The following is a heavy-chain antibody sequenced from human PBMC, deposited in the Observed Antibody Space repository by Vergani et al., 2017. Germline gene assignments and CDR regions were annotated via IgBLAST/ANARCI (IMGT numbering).Heavy chain of an antibody. CDR2: IYYSGST. CDR3: ARFYEGDSPYGCVDV. J-gene: IGHJ6*04. Sequence: QVQLQESGPGLVKPSETLSLTCTVSGGSISSYDWSWIRQPPGKGLEWIGYIYYSGSTNYNPSLKSRVTISVDTSKNQFSLKLSSVTAADTAVYYCARFYEGDSPYGCVDVWGKGTTVTVSS. V-gene: IGHV4-59*01. D-gene: IGHD5/OR15-5a*01. CDR1: GGSISSYD.